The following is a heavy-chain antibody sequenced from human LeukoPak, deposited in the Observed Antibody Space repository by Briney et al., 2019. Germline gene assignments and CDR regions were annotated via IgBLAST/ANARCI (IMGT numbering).Heavy chain of an antibody. Sequence: SETLSLTCAVYGGSFSGYYWSRIRQPPGKGLEWIGEINHSGSTNYNPSLKRRVTISVDTSKNQFSLKLSSVTAADTAVYYCARSVVPAALNWFDPWGQGTLVTVSS. CDR3: ARSVVPAALNWFDP. CDR2: INHSGST. CDR1: GGSFSGYY. J-gene: IGHJ5*02. D-gene: IGHD2-2*01. V-gene: IGHV4-34*01.